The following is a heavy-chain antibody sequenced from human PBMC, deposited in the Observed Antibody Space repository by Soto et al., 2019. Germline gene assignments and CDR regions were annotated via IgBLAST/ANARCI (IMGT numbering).Heavy chain of an antibody. V-gene: IGHV1-18*04. CDR3: ARASYYYDSSGYFAWFDP. D-gene: IGHD3-22*01. CDR2: ISAYNGNT. J-gene: IGHJ5*02. CDR1: DYTFTSYG. Sequence: GASVKVSCKASDYTFTSYGISWVRQAPGQGLEWMGWISAYNGNTNYAQKLQGRVTMTTDTSTSTAYMELRSLRSDDTAVYYCARASYYYDSSGYFAWFDPWGQGTLVTV.